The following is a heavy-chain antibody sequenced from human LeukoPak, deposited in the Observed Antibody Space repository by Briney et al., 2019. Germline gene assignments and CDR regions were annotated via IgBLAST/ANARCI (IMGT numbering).Heavy chain of an antibody. Sequence: SETLSLTCAVYGGPFSGYYWSWIRQPPGKGLEWIGEINHSGSTNYNPSLKSRVTISVDTSKNQFSLKLSSVTAADTAVYYCARGAPMALDYWGQGTLVFVSS. CDR3: ARGAPMALDY. D-gene: IGHD3-10*01. CDR2: INHSGST. CDR1: GGPFSGYY. J-gene: IGHJ4*02. V-gene: IGHV4-34*01.